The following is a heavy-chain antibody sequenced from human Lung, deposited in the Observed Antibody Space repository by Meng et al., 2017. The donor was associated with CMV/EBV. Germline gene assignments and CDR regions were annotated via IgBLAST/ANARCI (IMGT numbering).Heavy chain of an antibody. CDR2: INHSGST. CDR1: GGSFSGYY. V-gene: IGHV4-34*01. J-gene: IGHJ4*02. Sequence: SXTXSLXCAVYGGSFSGYYWSWIRQPPGKGLEWIGEINHSGSTNYNPSLKSRVTISVDTSKNQFSLKLSSVTAADTAVYYCARGGRGYSGLLPNGYGGQGNXVTVSS. D-gene: IGHD5-12*01. CDR3: ARGGRGYSGLLPNGY.